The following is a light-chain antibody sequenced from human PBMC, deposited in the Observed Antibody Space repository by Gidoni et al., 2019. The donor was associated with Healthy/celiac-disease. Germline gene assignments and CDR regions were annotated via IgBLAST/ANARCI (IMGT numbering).Light chain of an antibody. CDR1: QSVSSY. Sequence: VLTQSPATLSLSPGERATLSCRASQSVSSYLAWYQQNPGQAPRLLIYDASNRATGIPARFSGSGYGTDFTLTISSLEHEDFAVYYCQQRSNWPPYTFGQGTKLEIK. V-gene: IGKV3-11*01. CDR3: QQRSNWPPYT. CDR2: DAS. J-gene: IGKJ2*01.